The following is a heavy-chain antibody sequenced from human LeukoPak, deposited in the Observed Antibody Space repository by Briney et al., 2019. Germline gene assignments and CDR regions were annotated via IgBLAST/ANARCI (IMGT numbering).Heavy chain of an antibody. CDR2: ISSSSSYI. CDR1: GFTFSSYS. Sequence: GGSLRLSCAASGFTFSSYSMNWVRQAPGKGLEWVSSISSSSSYIYYADSVKGRFTISRDNAKNSLYLQMNSLRAEDTAVYYCARGRLRYCSGGSCYSARYFDYWGQGTLVTVSS. J-gene: IGHJ4*02. CDR3: ARGRLRYCSGGSCYSARYFDY. V-gene: IGHV3-21*01. D-gene: IGHD2-15*01.